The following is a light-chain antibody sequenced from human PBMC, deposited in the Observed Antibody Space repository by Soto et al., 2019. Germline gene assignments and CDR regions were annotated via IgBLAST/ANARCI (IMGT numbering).Light chain of an antibody. CDR2: DAS. J-gene: IGKJ2*01. CDR3: KQKNIYSYI. CDR1: QSISSW. Sequence: DIQMTQSPSTLSASVGDRVTITCRASQSISSWLAWYQQKPGKAPKLLIYDASSLESGVPSRFSGSGSGTDSTLPLSTRKPDDFATSYYKQKNIYSYILGQGTNL. V-gene: IGKV1-5*01.